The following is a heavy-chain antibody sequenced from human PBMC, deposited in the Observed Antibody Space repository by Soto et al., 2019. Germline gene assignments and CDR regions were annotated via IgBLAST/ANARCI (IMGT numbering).Heavy chain of an antibody. D-gene: IGHD3-3*01. CDR1: GGTFSSYA. V-gene: IGHV1-69*13. Sequence: ASVKVSCKASGGTFSSYAISWVRQAPGQGLEWMGGIIPIFGTANYAQKFQGRVTITADESTSTAYMELSSLRSEDTAVYYCASFPSSGLRFLEWFPSGMDVWGQGTTVTVSS. CDR2: IIPIFGTA. J-gene: IGHJ6*02. CDR3: ASFPSSGLRFLEWFPSGMDV.